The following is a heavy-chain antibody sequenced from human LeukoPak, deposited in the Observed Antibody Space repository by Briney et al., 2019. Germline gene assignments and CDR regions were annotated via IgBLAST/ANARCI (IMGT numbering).Heavy chain of an antibody. D-gene: IGHD6-13*01. J-gene: IGHJ4*02. Sequence: GGSLRLSCAASGFTFSSYGMHWVRQAPGKGLEWVAFIRYDGSNKYYADSVKGRFTISRDNSKNTLYLQMNSLRAEDTAVYYCAKGLEYVAAGSTDYWGQGTLVTVSS. CDR1: GFTFSSYG. CDR3: AKGLEYVAAGSTDY. CDR2: IRYDGSNK. V-gene: IGHV3-30*02.